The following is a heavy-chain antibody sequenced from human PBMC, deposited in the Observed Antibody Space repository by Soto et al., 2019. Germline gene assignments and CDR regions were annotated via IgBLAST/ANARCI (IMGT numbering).Heavy chain of an antibody. D-gene: IGHD1-1*01. V-gene: IGHV3-74*01. CDR1: AFSFSTSW. Sequence: GGSLRLSCAASAFSFSTSWMHWVRQAPGEGLVWVSRINPDGRTINYADSVKGRFTISRDNAKNTLYLQTNVLRVEDTAVYFCAKAGNYRFDNRGRGTLVTVSS. CDR3: AKAGNYRFDN. J-gene: IGHJ4*02. CDR2: INPDGRTI.